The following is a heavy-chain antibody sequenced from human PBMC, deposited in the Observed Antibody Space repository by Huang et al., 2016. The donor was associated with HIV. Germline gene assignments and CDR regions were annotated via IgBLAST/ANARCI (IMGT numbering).Heavy chain of an antibody. CDR1: GFTFSSYG. J-gene: IGHJ4*02. D-gene: IGHD6-13*01. CDR2: ISYDGKTK. CDR3: AKGGSAAAVLDF. V-gene: IGHV3-30*18. Sequence: QVQLVESGGGVVQPGRSLRISCAASGFTFSSYGMHWVRQAPGKGVEWVGVISYDGKTKYYAGSVKGRFRISRDNSKTTVYLQLNSLRLEDTAVYYCAKGGSAAAVLDFWGQGTLVTVSS.